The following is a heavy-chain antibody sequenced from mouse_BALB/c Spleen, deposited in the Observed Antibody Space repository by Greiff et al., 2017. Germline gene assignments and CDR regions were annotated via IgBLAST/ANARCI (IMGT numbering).Heavy chain of an antibody. CDR2: INSNGGST. CDR3: ARDRGYRYDVWAYFDY. J-gene: IGHJ2*01. Sequence: EVKLVESGGGLVQPGGSLKLSCAASGFTFSSYGMSWVRQTPDKRLELVATINSNGGSTYYPDSVKGRFTISRDNAKNTLYLQMSSLKSEDTAMYYCARDRGYRYDVWAYFDYWGQGTTLTVSS. D-gene: IGHD2-14*01. V-gene: IGHV5-6-3*01. CDR1: GFTFSSYG.